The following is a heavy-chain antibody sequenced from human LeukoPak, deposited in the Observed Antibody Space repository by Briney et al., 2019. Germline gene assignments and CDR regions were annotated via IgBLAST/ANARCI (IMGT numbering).Heavy chain of an antibody. Sequence: SETLSLTCTVSGGSISGYYWSWIRQPPGKGLEWIGYIYYSGSTNYNPSLKSRVTISVDTSKNQFSLKLSSVTAADTAVYYCARVSGRNWFDPWGQGTLVTVSS. CDR2: IYYSGST. V-gene: IGHV4-59*01. J-gene: IGHJ5*02. CDR1: GGSISGYY. CDR3: ARVSGRNWFDP. D-gene: IGHD3-10*01.